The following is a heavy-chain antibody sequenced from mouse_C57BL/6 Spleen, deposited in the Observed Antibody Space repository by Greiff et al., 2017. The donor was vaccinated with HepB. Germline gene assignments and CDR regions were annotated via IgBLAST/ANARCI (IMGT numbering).Heavy chain of an antibody. CDR2: INYDGSST. J-gene: IGHJ4*01. CDR1: GFTFSDYY. V-gene: IGHV5-16*01. D-gene: IGHD2-1*01. CDR3: ARALYYGKIMDD. Sequence: EVQLVESEGGLVQPGSSMKLSCTASGFTFSDYYMAWVRQVPEKGLEWVANINYDGSSTYYLDSLKSRFIISRDNAKNILYLQMSSLKSEDTATYYCARALYYGKIMDDWGQGTSVTVSS.